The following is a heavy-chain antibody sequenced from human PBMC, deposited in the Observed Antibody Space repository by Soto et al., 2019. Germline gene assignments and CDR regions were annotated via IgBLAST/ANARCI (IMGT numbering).Heavy chain of an antibody. J-gene: IGHJ5*02. CDR3: ARDRGAAAPLFWFDP. CDR1: GFTFSSYA. V-gene: IGHV3-30-3*01. CDR2: ISYDGSNK. Sequence: QVQLVESGGGVVQPGRSLRLSCAASGFTFSSYAMHWVRQAPGKGLEWVAVISYDGSNKYYADSVKGRFTISRDNSKNTLYLKMNSLRAEDTAVYYCARDRGAAAPLFWFDPWGQGTLVTVSS. D-gene: IGHD2-2*01.